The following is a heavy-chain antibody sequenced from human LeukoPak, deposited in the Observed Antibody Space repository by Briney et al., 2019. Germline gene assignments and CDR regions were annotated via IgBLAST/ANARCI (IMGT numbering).Heavy chain of an antibody. Sequence: GGSLRLSCAASGFTFSSYAMSWVRQAPGKGLEWVSAISGSGGSTYYADSVKGRFTISRDNSKNTLYLQMNSLRAEDTAVYYCARDHSLTYYYDSSGYRLFDYWGQGTLVTVSS. V-gene: IGHV3-23*01. CDR2: ISGSGGST. CDR1: GFTFSSYA. D-gene: IGHD3-22*01. CDR3: ARDHSLTYYYDSSGYRLFDY. J-gene: IGHJ4*02.